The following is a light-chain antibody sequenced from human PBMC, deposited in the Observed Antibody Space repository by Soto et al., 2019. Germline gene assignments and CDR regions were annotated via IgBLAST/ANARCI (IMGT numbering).Light chain of an antibody. CDR3: GTWDSSLGAVV. V-gene: IGLV1-51*01. CDR1: SSNIGNNY. J-gene: IGLJ3*02. CDR2: DNN. Sequence: QSVLTQPPSVSAAPGQKVTISCSGSSSNIGNNYVSWYQQLPGTAPKLLIYDNNNRPSGIPARFSGSKSGTSATLGITGLQTGDEADYYCGTWDSSLGAVVFGGGTKLTVL.